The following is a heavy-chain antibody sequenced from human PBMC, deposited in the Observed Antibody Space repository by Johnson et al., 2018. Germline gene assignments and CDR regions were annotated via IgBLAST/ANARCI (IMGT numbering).Heavy chain of an antibody. Sequence: VQLVESGGGVVQPGRSLRLSCAASGFTFSNAWMSWVRQALGKGREWVGRIKSKTDGGTTDYAAPVKGRFTLSREDSKNTLYLQMNSLKTEDTTVYYCTPDEVVARAFDIWGQGTMVTVSS. D-gene: IGHD2-15*01. CDR1: GFTFSNAW. V-gene: IGHV3-15*01. CDR2: IKSKTDGGTT. J-gene: IGHJ3*02. CDR3: TPDEVVARAFDI.